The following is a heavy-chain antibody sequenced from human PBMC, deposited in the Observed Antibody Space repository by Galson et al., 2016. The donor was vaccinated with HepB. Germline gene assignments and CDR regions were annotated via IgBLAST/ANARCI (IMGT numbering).Heavy chain of an antibody. CDR2: IGHSGGYI. V-gene: IGHV3-23*01. Sequence: SLRLSCAASTFTFSSFAMSWVRQAPGKGLEWVSSIGHSGGYIYYADSVKGRFTISRDNSKNTLYLQMNSLRAEDTAVYYCAKAKLWFGELLPGDWGQGTLVIVSS. J-gene: IGHJ4*02. CDR3: AKAKLWFGELLPGD. D-gene: IGHD3-10*01. CDR1: TFTFSSFA.